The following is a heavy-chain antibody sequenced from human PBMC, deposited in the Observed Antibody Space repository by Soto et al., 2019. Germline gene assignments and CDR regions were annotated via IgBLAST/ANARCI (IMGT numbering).Heavy chain of an antibody. Sequence: QVQLVESGGGVVQPGRSLRLSCAASGFTFNSYGMHWVRQAPGKGLEWLAVIWADGDTKFYADSVKGRITISRDNSKNTLHLQSDSLRPEDTAVYYCKVGSSWTVPQNDPWGQGTLVTVSS. V-gene: IGHV3-33*01. CDR2: IWADGDTK. CDR3: KVGSSWTVPQNDP. D-gene: IGHD6-13*01. J-gene: IGHJ5*02. CDR1: GFTFNSYG.